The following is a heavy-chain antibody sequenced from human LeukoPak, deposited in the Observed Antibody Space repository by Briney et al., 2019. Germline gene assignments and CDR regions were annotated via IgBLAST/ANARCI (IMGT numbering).Heavy chain of an antibody. J-gene: IGHJ4*02. D-gene: IGHD2/OR15-2a*01. CDR3: ARLPHVS. V-gene: IGHV4-34*01. CDR1: GGSFSGFY. CDR2: INHSRST. Sequence: PSETLSLTCAVYGGSFSGFYWSWIRQPPGKGLEWIGEINHSRSTYYNPSLKSRVTISVDTSKNQFSLKLSSVTAADTAVYYCARLPHVSWGQGTLVTVSS.